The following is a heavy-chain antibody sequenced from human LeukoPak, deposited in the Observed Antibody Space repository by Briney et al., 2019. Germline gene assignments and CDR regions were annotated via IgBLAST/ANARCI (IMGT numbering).Heavy chain of an antibody. V-gene: IGHV4-39*01. CDR3: ARQDYSSSSDMRPNAFDI. J-gene: IGHJ3*02. CDR1: GGSFSGYY. Sequence: SETLSLTCAVYGGSFSGYYWGWIRQPPGKGLEWIGSIYYSGSTYYNPSLKSRVTISVDTSKNQFSLKLSSVTAADTAVYYCARQDYSSSSDMRPNAFDIWGQGTMVTASS. D-gene: IGHD6-6*01. CDR2: IYYSGST.